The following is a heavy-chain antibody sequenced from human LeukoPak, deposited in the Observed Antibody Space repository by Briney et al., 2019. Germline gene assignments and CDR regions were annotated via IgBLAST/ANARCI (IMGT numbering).Heavy chain of an antibody. CDR2: IYHSGST. CDR1: GYSISSGYY. D-gene: IGHD6-19*01. V-gene: IGHV4-38-2*02. Sequence: PSETLSLTCTVSGYSISSGYYWGWIRQPPGKGLEWIGSIYHSGSTYYNPSLKSRVTISVDRSKNQFSLKLSSVTAADTAVYYCARDGVDHGRRSTEYSSGWPWLDAFDIWGQGTMVTVSS. J-gene: IGHJ3*02. CDR3: ARDGVDHGRRSTEYSSGWPWLDAFDI.